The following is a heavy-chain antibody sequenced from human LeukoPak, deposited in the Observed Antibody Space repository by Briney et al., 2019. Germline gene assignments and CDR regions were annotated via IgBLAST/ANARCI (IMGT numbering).Heavy chain of an antibody. J-gene: IGHJ4*02. CDR3: TRAPHPRCSSSGCYLDN. CDR2: IQAKAYGGAT. Sequence: GRSLRLSCSTSGFTFGDYAMSWVRQAPGKGLEWVGFIQAKAYGGATKYAASVNGRFSISRDDSQSIANLQMNDLKTEDTAVYYCTRAPHPRCSSSGCYLDNWGQGALVTVSS. D-gene: IGHD2-2*01. V-gene: IGHV3-49*04. CDR1: GFTFGDYA.